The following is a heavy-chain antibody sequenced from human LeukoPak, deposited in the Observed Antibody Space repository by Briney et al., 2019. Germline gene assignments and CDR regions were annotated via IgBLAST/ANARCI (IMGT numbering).Heavy chain of an antibody. Sequence: GGSLRLSCAASGFTFSSYAMRWVRQAPGKGLEWVSSISNTGSTHFYADAVKGRFTISRDNSKNTLYLQMNSLRAEDTAVYYCAKNDYGDYGFDYWGQGTLVTVSS. D-gene: IGHD4-17*01. J-gene: IGHJ4*02. CDR3: AKNDYGDYGFDY. V-gene: IGHV3-23*01. CDR1: GFTFSSYA. CDR2: ISNTGSTH.